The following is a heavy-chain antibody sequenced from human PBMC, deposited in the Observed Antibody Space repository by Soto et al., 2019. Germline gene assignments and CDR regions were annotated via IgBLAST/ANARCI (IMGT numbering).Heavy chain of an antibody. J-gene: IGHJ4*02. CDR2: IYYSGST. D-gene: IGHD6-13*01. Sequence: PSETLSLTCTVSGGSISSGGYYWSWIRQHPGKGLEWIGYIYYSGSTYYNPSLKSRVTISVDTSKNQFSLKLSSVTVADTAVYYCAAGDSSSWYYFDYWGQGTLVTVSS. CDR1: GGSISSGGYY. V-gene: IGHV4-31*03. CDR3: AAGDSSSWYYFDY.